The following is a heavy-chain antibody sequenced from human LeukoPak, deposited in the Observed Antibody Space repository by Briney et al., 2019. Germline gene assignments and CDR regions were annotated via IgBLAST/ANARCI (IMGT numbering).Heavy chain of an antibody. CDR2: IYYSGST. CDR1: GGSISSYY. CDR3: ARWSRIVDTTTLDY. Sequence: PSETLSLTCTVSGGSISSYYWSWNRQPPGKGLEWIGYIYYSGSTNYNPSLQSRVSISVDPSKTQFSLKLSSGTAAVTAVYYCARWSRIVDTTTLDYWGQGTLVTVSS. J-gene: IGHJ4*02. V-gene: IGHV4-59*01. D-gene: IGHD5-12*01.